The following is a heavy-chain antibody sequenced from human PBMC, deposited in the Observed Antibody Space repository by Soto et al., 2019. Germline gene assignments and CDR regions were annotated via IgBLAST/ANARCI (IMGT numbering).Heavy chain of an antibody. CDR3: ARDSYYDVLTGYSRNAFDV. CDR2: INPKSGGT. J-gene: IGHJ3*01. CDR1: GYTFIGYY. D-gene: IGHD3-9*01. V-gene: IGHV1-2*02. Sequence: QVQLVQSGTEVKKPGASVKVSCKASGYTFIGYYMHWVRQAPGQGLEWMGWINPKSGGTNYAQKLQGRVTITRDTSISTVYMELSRLRSDDTAVYYCARDSYYDVLTGYSRNAFDVWGQGTRVTVSS.